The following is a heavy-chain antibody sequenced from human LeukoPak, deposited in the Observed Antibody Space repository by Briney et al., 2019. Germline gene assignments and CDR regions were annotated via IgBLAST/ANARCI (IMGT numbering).Heavy chain of an antibody. CDR1: GGSISSSSYY. V-gene: IGHV4-39*01. Sequence: SETLSLTCTVSGGSISSSSYYWGWIRQPPGKGLEWIGSIYYSGGTYYNPSLKSRVTISVDTSKNQFSLKLSSVTAADTAVYYCARLLYGDYAFDYWGQGTLVTVSS. J-gene: IGHJ4*02. D-gene: IGHD4-17*01. CDR2: IYYSGGT. CDR3: ARLLYGDYAFDY.